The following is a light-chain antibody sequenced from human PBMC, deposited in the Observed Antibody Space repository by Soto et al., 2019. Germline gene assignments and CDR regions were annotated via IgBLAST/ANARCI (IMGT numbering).Light chain of an antibody. V-gene: IGLV2-14*01. CDR2: EVS. CDR3: SSHTSRSTLNV. J-gene: IGLJ1*01. Sequence: QSALTQPASVSGSPGQSITISCTGTSSDVGGYNYVSWYQQHPGKAPKLMIYEVSNRPSGVSNRFSGSKSGNTASLTISGLQAEDEADYYCSSHTSRSTLNVFGTGTKVTVL. CDR1: SSDVGGYNY.